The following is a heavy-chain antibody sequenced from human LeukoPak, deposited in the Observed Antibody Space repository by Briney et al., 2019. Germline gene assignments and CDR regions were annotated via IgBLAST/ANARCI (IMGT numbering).Heavy chain of an antibody. D-gene: IGHD3-3*01. Sequence: SETLSLTCTVSGGSISSYCWSWIRQPPGKGLEWIGYIYYSGSTNYNPSLKGRVTISVDTSKNQFSLKLSSVTAADTAVYYCARALYDFWSGGWFDPWGQGTLVTVSS. CDR3: ARALYDFWSGGWFDP. J-gene: IGHJ5*02. CDR2: IYYSGST. V-gene: IGHV4-59*01. CDR1: GGSISSYC.